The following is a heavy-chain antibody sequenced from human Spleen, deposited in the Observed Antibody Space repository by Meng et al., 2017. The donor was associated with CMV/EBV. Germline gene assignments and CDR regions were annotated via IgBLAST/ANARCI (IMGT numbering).Heavy chain of an antibody. J-gene: IGHJ1*01. CDR1: GDSVSSGYY. D-gene: IGHD5-18*01. V-gene: IGHV4-38-2*02. CDR2: IYHSEST. CDR3: AKVGFGYSYGYAD. Sequence: SETLSLTCTVSGDSVSSGYYWGWVRQPPGKGLEWIGSIYHSESTYYNPSLRSRLTISIDTSTNLFSLKLSSVTAADTAVYYCAKVGFGYSYGYADWGQGTLVTVSS.